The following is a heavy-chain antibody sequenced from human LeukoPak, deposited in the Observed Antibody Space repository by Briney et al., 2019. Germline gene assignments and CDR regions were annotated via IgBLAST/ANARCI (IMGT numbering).Heavy chain of an antibody. CDR1: RGSISSYY. CDR3: ARGQKYRNGYTVTELGSGYFDY. D-gene: IGHD5-18*01. CDR2: IYYSGRT. Sequence: SETLSLTCSVSRGSISSYYWSWIRQPPGKGLEWIGYIYYSGRTSYNPSLKSRVTISVDTSKNHFSLTLSSVTAADTAVYYCARGQKYRNGYTVTELGSGYFDYWGQGTLVTVSS. J-gene: IGHJ4*02. V-gene: IGHV4-59*01.